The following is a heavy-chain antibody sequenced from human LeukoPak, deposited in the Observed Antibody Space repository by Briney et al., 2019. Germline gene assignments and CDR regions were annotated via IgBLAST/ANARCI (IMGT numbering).Heavy chain of an antibody. CDR2: INADRGGT. CDR1: GYTFTDYF. CDR3: ARDLATSSNWELDY. J-gene: IGHJ4*02. V-gene: IGHV1-2*02. Sequence: GASVKVSRKASGYTFTDYFMHWVRQAPGQGLEYMGWINADRGGTQYAQQFQGRVTMTRDTSINTVSMELSRLRSDDTAVYYCARDLATSSNWELDYWGQGTLVTVSS. D-gene: IGHD7-27*01.